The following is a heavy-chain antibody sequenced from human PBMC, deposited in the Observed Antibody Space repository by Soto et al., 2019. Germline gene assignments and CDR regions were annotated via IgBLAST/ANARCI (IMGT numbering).Heavy chain of an antibody. Sequence: ASVKVSCKAIGYSFTSHYMHWVRQAPGQGLEWMGTIYPGGVNIAYAQKFQGRVTMTRDTSTSTVHMDLSSLRSEDTVVYYCARDQGCGDGYNWGDAFDIWGQGTMVTVSS. V-gene: IGHV1-46*01. J-gene: IGHJ3*02. CDR2: IYPGGVNI. CDR1: GYSFTSHY. D-gene: IGHD2-21*01. CDR3: ARDQGCGDGYNWGDAFDI.